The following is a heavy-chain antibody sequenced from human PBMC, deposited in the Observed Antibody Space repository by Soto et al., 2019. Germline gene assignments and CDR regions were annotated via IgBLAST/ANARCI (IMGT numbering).Heavy chain of an antibody. CDR2: SRNKANSYTT. Sequence: EVQLVESGGALVQPGESLRLSCAASGFTFSDHYMDWVRQAPGKGLEWVGRSRNKANSYTTEYAASVKGRFTISRDDSKNSMFLQMNSLETEDTAVYYCARVTNYYPAYWGQGTLVTVSS. V-gene: IGHV3-72*01. CDR3: ARVTNYYPAY. D-gene: IGHD3-10*01. J-gene: IGHJ4*02. CDR1: GFTFSDHY.